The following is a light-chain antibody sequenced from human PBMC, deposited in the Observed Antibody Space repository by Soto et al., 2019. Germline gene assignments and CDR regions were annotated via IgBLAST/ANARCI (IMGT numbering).Light chain of an antibody. J-gene: IGKJ1*01. V-gene: IGKV3-20*01. Sequence: EIVLTQYPSTLSLSPGERATLSCRASQSFNSIYLAWYQQKPGQAPRLLIYGASSRATAIPERFRGSASGTVFTLTISRLEPEDFAVYFCHQDDSWTFGQGTK. CDR1: QSFNSIY. CDR2: GAS. CDR3: HQDDSWT.